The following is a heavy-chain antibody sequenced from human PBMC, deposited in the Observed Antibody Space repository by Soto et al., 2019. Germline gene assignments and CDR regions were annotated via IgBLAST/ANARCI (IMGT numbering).Heavy chain of an antibody. CDR3: ARSGPVFSSGWLRGYYYYGMDV. J-gene: IGHJ6*02. CDR1: GGSFSGYY. Sequence: SETLSLTCAVYGGSFSGYYWSWIRQPPGKGLEWIGEINHSGGTNYNPSLKSRVTISVDTSKNQFSLKLSSVTAADTAVYYCARSGPVFSSGWLRGYYYYGMDVWGQGTTVTVSS. CDR2: INHSGGT. V-gene: IGHV4-34*01. D-gene: IGHD6-19*01.